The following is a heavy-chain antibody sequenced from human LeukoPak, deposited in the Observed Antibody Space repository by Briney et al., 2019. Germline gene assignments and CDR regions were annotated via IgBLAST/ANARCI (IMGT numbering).Heavy chain of an antibody. CDR2: IIGDGRRT. Sequence: GGSLRLSCAASGFSFSDNAMSWVRQAPGKGLEWVSAIIGDGRRTFYADSVKGRFTISRDNSKNTLYLHMTSLRADDSAVYYCAKGTSKWELYDYWGQGTLVTLSS. CDR3: AKGTSKWELYDY. CDR1: GFSFSDNA. D-gene: IGHD3-10*01. J-gene: IGHJ4*02. V-gene: IGHV3-23*01.